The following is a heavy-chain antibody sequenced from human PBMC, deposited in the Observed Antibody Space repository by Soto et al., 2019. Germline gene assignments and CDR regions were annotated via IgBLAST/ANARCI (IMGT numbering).Heavy chain of an antibody. J-gene: IGHJ6*02. CDR1: GFAFRNYG. CDR3: ARVRGGGLHNISSLALNGMDV. CDR2: TTYDGNEK. D-gene: IGHD6-6*01. Sequence: QVQLVESGGGVVQPGTSLRLSCVASGFAFRNYGIQWVRQAPGKGLEWVAGTTYDGNEKFLADSVKGRFTIARDNSKRTLYVQMNSLRPEDTAVYHCARVRGGGLHNISSLALNGMDVWGQGTTVTVSS. V-gene: IGHV3-30*03.